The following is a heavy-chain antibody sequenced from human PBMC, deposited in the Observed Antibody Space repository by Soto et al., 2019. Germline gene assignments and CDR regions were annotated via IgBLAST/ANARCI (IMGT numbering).Heavy chain of an antibody. CDR3: ARFTWELLEGAAYFDY. V-gene: IGHV3-11*01. J-gene: IGHJ4*02. Sequence: PGGSLRLSCAASGFTFSDYYMSWIRQAPGKGLEWVSYISSSGSTIYYADSVKGRFTISRDNAKNSLYLQMNSLRAEDTAVYYCARFTWELLEGAAYFDYWGQGTLVTVSS. CDR2: ISSSGSTI. D-gene: IGHD1-26*01. CDR1: GFTFSDYY.